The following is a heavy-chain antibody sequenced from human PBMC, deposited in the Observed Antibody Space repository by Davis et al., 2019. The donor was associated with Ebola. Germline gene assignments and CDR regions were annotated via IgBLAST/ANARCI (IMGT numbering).Heavy chain of an antibody. D-gene: IGHD2-2*01. V-gene: IGHV3-23*01. CDR2: ISGSGGST. J-gene: IGHJ5*02. CDR3: AKHFYCSSTSCYPNWFDP. Sequence: GESLKISCAASGFTFSSYAMSWVRQAPGKGLEWVSAISGSGGSTYYADSVKGRFTISRDNSKNTLYLQMNSLRAEDTAVYYCAKHFYCSSTSCYPNWFDPWGQGTLVTVSS. CDR1: GFTFSSYA.